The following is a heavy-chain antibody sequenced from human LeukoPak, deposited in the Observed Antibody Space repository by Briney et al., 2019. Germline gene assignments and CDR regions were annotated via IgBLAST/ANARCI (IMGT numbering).Heavy chain of an antibody. Sequence: GGSLRLSCAASGFTFSSYAMSWVRQAPGKGLEWVSAISGSGGSTHYADSVKGRFTISRDNSKNTLYLQMNSLRAEDTAVYYCAKDPYKRRGPFDYWGQGTLVTVSS. V-gene: IGHV3-23*01. CDR2: ISGSGGST. CDR3: AKDPYKRRGPFDY. CDR1: GFTFSSYA. J-gene: IGHJ4*02. D-gene: IGHD1-1*01.